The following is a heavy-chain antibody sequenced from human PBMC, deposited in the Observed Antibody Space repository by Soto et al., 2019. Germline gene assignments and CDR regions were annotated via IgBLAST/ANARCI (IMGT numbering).Heavy chain of an antibody. CDR3: ATSPGRNY. CDR1: GFTVSNNY. D-gene: IGHD4-17*01. Sequence: LRLSCAASGFTVSNNYMSWVRQAPGKGLEGVSVIYSAGNTFYSDSVKGRFTISRDNSKNTLYLQMSSLRAEDTAVYYCATSPGRNYWGQGTLVTVYS. J-gene: IGHJ4*02. V-gene: IGHV3-53*01. CDR2: IYSAGNT.